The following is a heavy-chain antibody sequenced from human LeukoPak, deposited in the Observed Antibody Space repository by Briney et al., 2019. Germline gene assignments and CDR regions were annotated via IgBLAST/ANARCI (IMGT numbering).Heavy chain of an antibody. CDR3: AKEPPYSTSWCFDY. D-gene: IGHD2-2*01. Sequence: GGSLRLSCAASGFTFRNNDMSWVRQAPGKGLEWVSGITSSGGTTSYADSVKGRFIISRDNPKNTLFLQMNSLRAEDTAVYYCAKEPPYSTSWCFDYWGQGILVTVSS. CDR2: ITSSGGTT. V-gene: IGHV3-23*01. J-gene: IGHJ4*02. CDR1: GFTFRNND.